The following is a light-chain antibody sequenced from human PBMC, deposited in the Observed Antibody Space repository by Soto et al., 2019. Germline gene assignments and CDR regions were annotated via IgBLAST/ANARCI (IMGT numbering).Light chain of an antibody. J-gene: IGKJ1*01. CDR2: DAS. Sequence: IQMTQSPSTLSASVGDRVTITCRASQSISLWLAWYQQKPGKAPKLLIYDASNLESGVPSRFSGSGSGTEFTLTISSLQPDDFATYYCQQYNSYSRTFGQGTKVDIK. V-gene: IGKV1-5*01. CDR1: QSISLW. CDR3: QQYNSYSRT.